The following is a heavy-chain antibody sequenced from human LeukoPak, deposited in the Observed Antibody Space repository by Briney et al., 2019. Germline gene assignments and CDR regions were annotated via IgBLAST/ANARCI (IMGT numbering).Heavy chain of an antibody. V-gene: IGHV3-30*03. Sequence: RPGNSLRLSCAASGFTLIIHGMHAVRQAPGKGVDWVAVMSYVRSEKYYGDSVQGRFTISRDHANNTLYLQMDRLRPDDTGVYYCASERSLGGQWFGEPQCYVMDVWVKGATVSDSS. D-gene: IGHD3-10*01. J-gene: IGHJ6*01. CDR1: GFTLIIHG. CDR3: ASERSLGGQWFGEPQCYVMDV. CDR2: MSYVRSEK.